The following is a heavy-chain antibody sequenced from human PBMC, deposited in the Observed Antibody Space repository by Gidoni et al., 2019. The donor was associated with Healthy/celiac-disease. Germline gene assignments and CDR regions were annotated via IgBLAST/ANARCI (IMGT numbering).Heavy chain of an antibody. D-gene: IGHD6-19*01. CDR1: GGTFSSYA. Sequence: QVQLVQSGAEVKKPGSSVKVSCKASGGTFSSYAISWVRQAPGQGLEWMGGIIPIFGTANYAQKFQGRVTITADKSTSTAYMELSSLRSEDTAVYYCARDLYSSGWSDRVNSYYYGMDVWGQGTTVTVSS. CDR3: ARDLYSSGWSDRVNSYYYGMDV. J-gene: IGHJ6*02. CDR2: IIPIFGTA. V-gene: IGHV1-69*06.